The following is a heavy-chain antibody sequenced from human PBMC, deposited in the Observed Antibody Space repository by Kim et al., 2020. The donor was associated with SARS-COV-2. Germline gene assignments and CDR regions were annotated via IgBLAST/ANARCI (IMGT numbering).Heavy chain of an antibody. J-gene: IGHJ4*02. V-gene: IGHV4-34*01. D-gene: IGHD6-13*01. CDR2: IDYSGVT. Sequence: SETLSLTCDFSGGSFSGYFWTWLRQTPGQGLEWIGEIDYSGVTHYHPSVKGRVTISKDMSKNQFSLGLTSVTAADTAVYFCARARGSSFLHLDYWGQGTQVTVSS. CDR3: ARARGSSFLHLDY. CDR1: GGSFSGYF.